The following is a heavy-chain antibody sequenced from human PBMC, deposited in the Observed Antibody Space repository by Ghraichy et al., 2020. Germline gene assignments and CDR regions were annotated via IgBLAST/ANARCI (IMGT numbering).Heavy chain of an antibody. Sequence: GGSLRLSCAASGFTLSSYWMHWVRQAPGKGLVWVSRIKSDGSSTIYADSVKGRFTISRDNAKNTLYLQMNSLRAEDTAVYYCAREYCSGGSCYFGTGGSHFDYWGQGTLVTVSS. J-gene: IGHJ4*02. D-gene: IGHD2-15*01. CDR1: GFTLSSYW. V-gene: IGHV3-74*01. CDR2: IKSDGSST. CDR3: AREYCSGGSCYFGTGGSHFDY.